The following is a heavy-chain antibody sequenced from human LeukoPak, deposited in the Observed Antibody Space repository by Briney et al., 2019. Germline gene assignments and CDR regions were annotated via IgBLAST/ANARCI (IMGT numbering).Heavy chain of an antibody. J-gene: IGHJ4*02. D-gene: IGHD6-19*01. CDR3: ASISSGWYLFFDY. Sequence: SETLSLTCTVSGGLISISTYYWGWIRQPPGKGLEWIGSIYYSGTTHYNPSLKSRVTIAVDTSKNQFSLKLTSVTAADTAVYFCASISSGWYLFFDYWGQGTLVTVSS. CDR1: GGLISISTYY. CDR2: IYYSGTT. V-gene: IGHV4-39*01.